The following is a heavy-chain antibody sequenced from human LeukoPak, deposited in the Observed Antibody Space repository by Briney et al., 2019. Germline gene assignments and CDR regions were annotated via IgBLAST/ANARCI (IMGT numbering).Heavy chain of an antibody. J-gene: IGHJ5*02. CDR2: TYYRAKWYN. CDR3: AANLGYCSGGSCFSWFDP. V-gene: IGHV6-1*01. D-gene: IGHD2-15*01. Sequence: SQTLSLTCAISGDSVSSHSAAWNWIRQSPSRGLEWLGRTYYRAKWYNDYAVSVKSRITINPDTSKNQFSLQLNSVTPEDTAVYFCAANLGYCSGGSCFSWFDPWGQGTLVTVSS. CDR1: GDSVSSHSAA.